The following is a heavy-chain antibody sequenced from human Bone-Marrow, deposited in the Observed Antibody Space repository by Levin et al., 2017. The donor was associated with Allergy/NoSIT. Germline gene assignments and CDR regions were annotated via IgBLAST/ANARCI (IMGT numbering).Heavy chain of an antibody. V-gene: IGHV3-23*01. CDR2: ISGSGGST. D-gene: IGHD2-2*01. CDR1: GFTFRSYA. CDR3: AKDISSTWYFEY. J-gene: IGHJ4*02. Sequence: GESLKISCAASGFTFRSYAMSWVRQAPGKGLEWVSAISGSGGSTYYADSVKGRFTISRDNSKNTLYVQMNSLSAEDTAVYYCAKDISSTWYFEYWGQGTLVTVSS.